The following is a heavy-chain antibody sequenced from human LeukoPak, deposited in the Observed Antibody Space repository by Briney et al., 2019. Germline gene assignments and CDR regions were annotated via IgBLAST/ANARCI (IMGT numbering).Heavy chain of an antibody. J-gene: IGHJ5*02. V-gene: IGHV3-48*03. CDR3: ARSREGYCSGGSCYRRPNWFDP. Sequence: GGSLRLSCAASGFTFSSYEMNWVRQAPGKGLEWVSYISSSGSTIYYADSVKGRFTISRDNAKNSLYLQMNSLRAEDTAVYYCARSREGYCSGGSCYRRPNWFDPWRQGTLVTVSS. CDR2: ISSSGSTI. CDR1: GFTFSSYE. D-gene: IGHD2-15*01.